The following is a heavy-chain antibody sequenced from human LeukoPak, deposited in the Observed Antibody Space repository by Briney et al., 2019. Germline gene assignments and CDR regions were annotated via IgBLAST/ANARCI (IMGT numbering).Heavy chain of an antibody. D-gene: IGHD4-17*01. CDR3: AKRTPIGDYGDYGRDDY. CDR1: GFTFSSYA. Sequence: QTGGSLRLSCAASGFTFSSYAMHWVRQAPGKGLEWVSAISGSGGSTYYADSVKGRFTISRDNSKNTLYLQMNSLRAEDTAVYYCAKRTPIGDYGDYGRDDYWGQGTLVTVSS. V-gene: IGHV3-23*01. CDR2: ISGSGGST. J-gene: IGHJ4*02.